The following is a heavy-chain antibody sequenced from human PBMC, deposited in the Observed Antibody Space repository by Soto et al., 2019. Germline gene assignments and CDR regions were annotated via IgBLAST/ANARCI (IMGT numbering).Heavy chain of an antibody. CDR3: ARVDTYDYYYAMDV. J-gene: IGHJ6*02. CDR2: IYSSGAT. CDR1: GFTVTSNY. V-gene: IGHV3-53*01. Sequence: GGFLRLSCAASGFTVTSNYMNWVRQLPGKGLEWVSIIYSSGATYYADSVKGRFTISRDKSKNTLYLQMRNLRAEDTAIYYCARVDTYDYYYAMDVWGQGTTVTVSS. D-gene: IGHD5-18*01.